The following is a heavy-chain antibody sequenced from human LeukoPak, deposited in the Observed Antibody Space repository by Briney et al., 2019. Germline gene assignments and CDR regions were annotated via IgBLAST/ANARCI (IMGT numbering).Heavy chain of an antibody. J-gene: IGHJ4*02. CDR1: GFTVSTNS. Sequence: HPGGSLRLSCTVSGFTVSTNSMSWVRQAPGKGLEWVSFIYSDNTHYSDSVKGRFTISRDNAKNSLYLQMNSLRAEDTAVYYCARDLMGIAYRGAFYYWGQGTLVTVSS. D-gene: IGHD6-13*01. V-gene: IGHV3-53*01. CDR2: IYSDNT. CDR3: ARDLMGIAYRGAFYY.